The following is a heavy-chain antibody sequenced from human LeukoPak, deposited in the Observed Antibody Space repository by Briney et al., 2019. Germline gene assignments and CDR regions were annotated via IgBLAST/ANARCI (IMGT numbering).Heavy chain of an antibody. V-gene: IGHV1-2*02. D-gene: IGHD5-18*01. CDR2: INPNSGGT. CDR1: GYTFTGYY. J-gene: IGHJ6*02. CDR3: ASSTAMDYYYGMDV. Sequence: ASVKVSCKASGYTFTGYYIHWVRQPPGQGLEWMGWINPNSGGTNYAQKFQGRVTMTRDTSISTAYMELSRLRSDDTAVYYCASSTAMDYYYGMDVWGQGTTVTVSS.